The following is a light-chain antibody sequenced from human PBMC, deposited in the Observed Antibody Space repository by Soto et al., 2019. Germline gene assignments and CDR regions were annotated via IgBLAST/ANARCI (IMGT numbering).Light chain of an antibody. CDR2: DVT. J-gene: IGLJ1*01. V-gene: IGLV2-14*01. CDR3: TSYAIINTSV. Sequence: QSALTQPASVSGSPGQSITISCTGTSSDVGGYDYVSWYQQHPGKAPKLMIYDVTNRPSGVSNRFSGSKSGNTASLTISGLQAEDVAVYYSTSYAIINTSVFGTR. CDR1: SSDVGGYDY.